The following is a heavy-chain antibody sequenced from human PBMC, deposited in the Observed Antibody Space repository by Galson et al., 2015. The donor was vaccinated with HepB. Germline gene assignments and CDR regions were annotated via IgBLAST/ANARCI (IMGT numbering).Heavy chain of an antibody. CDR3: ARAIDGGSGSYYAPVWDY. J-gene: IGHJ4*02. Sequence: SVKVSCKASGGTFSSYTISWVRQAPGQGLEWMGRIIPILGIANYAQKFQGRVTITADKSTSTAYMELSSLRSEDTAVYYCARAIDGGSGSYYAPVWDYWGQGTLVTVSS. V-gene: IGHV1-69*02. CDR1: GGTFSSYT. CDR2: IIPILGIA. D-gene: IGHD3-10*01.